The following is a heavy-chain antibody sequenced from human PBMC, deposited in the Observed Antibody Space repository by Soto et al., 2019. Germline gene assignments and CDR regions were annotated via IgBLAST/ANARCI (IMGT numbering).Heavy chain of an antibody. CDR2: ISYEGSHT. V-gene: IGHV3-30*18. J-gene: IGHJ4*02. D-gene: IGHD2-15*01. CDR1: GFIFSSYG. CDR3: AKEVHGGGASWTWSEGFDY. Sequence: QVQLVESGGGVVQPGRSLRLSCAASGFIFSSYGMHWVRQAPGKGLEWVAVISYEGSHTYYADSVKGRFTITRDNSNNTLYRPMNGLRPEDTAVVYCAKEVHGGGASWTWSEGFDYWGQGTLLTVSS.